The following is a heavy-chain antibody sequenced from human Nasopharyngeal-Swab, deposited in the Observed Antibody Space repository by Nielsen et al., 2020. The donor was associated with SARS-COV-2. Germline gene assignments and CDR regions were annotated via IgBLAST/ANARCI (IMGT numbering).Heavy chain of an antibody. Sequence: SETLSLTCPVSGLSISSRSYYWSWILHPALKGLEWIGRIYNSGSTNYNTSLKSRVTISVDTSKNQFSLKLSSVTAADTAVYYCARDYDYYDSSGNSNWYNPWGKETLVNVSS. V-gene: IGHV4-61*02. CDR3: ARDYDYYDSSGNSNWYNP. CDR1: GLSISSRSYY. J-gene: IGHJ5*02. CDR2: IYNSGST. D-gene: IGHD3-22*01.